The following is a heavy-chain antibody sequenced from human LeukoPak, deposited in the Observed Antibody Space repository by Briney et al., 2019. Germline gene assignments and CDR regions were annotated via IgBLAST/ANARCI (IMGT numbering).Heavy chain of an antibody. V-gene: IGHV4-4*07. CDR3: ASTPFRAVTTQGIFDY. Sequence: PSETQSLTCTVSGGSISSYYWSWIRQPAGKGLEWIGRINTSGSTDHNPSLTSRVTISVDTSKNQFSLRLSSVTAADTAVYYCASTPFRAVTTQGIFDYWGQGTLVTVSS. CDR1: GGSISSYY. CDR2: INTSGST. D-gene: IGHD4-17*01. J-gene: IGHJ4*02.